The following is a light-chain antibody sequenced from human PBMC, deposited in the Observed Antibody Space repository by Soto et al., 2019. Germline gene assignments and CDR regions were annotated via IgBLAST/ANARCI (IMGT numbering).Light chain of an antibody. Sequence: QSVLTQPRSVSGSPGQSVTISCTGTSSDVGGYYYVSWYQQHPGKAPKLMIYDVNKRPSGVPDRFSASKSGITASLTISGLQAEDEADYYCQAYDYSLTAFVFGGGTKLTVL. CDR1: SSDVGGYYY. CDR2: DVN. V-gene: IGLV2-11*01. CDR3: QAYDYSLTAFV. J-gene: IGLJ3*02.